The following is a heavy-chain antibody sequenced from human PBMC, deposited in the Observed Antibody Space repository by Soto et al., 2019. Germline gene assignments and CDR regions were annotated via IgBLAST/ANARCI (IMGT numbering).Heavy chain of an antibody. Sequence: GGSLRLSCAASGFTFSSYGMHWVRQAPGKGLEWVAVIWYDGSNKYYADSVKGRFTISRDNSKNTLYLQMNSLRAEDTAVYYCAREGDYGQGYYYYYMDVWGKGTTVTVSS. V-gene: IGHV3-33*01. D-gene: IGHD4-17*01. CDR3: AREGDYGQGYYYYYMDV. CDR1: GFTFSSYG. J-gene: IGHJ6*03. CDR2: IWYDGSNK.